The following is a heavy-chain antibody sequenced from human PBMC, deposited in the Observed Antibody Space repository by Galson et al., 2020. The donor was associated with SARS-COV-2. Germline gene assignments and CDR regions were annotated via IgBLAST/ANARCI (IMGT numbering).Heavy chain of an antibody. CDR3: ARDQNDWPFDY. J-gene: IGHJ4*02. D-gene: IGHD3-9*01. V-gene: IGHV3-53*01. CDR1: GITVSSNY. CDR2: ISRGGST. Sequence: GESLKISCAVSGITVSSNYMSWVRQAPGRGLEWVSVISRGGSTYYADSVQGRFTISRDNSKNTLYLQMNSLRAEDTAVYYCARDQNDWPFDYWGQGTLVTVSS.